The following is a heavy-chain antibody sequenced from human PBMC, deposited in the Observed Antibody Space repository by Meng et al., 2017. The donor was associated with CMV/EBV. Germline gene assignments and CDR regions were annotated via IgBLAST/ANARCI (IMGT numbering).Heavy chain of an antibody. Sequence: GESLKISCAASGFTLSSYSMNWVRQAPGKGPEWVSSISSSSSYIYYADSVKGRFTISRDNAKNSLYLQMNSLRAEDTAVYYCARPHQTSGYYESYYYYGMDVWGQGTTVTVSS. J-gene: IGHJ6*02. V-gene: IGHV3-21*01. D-gene: IGHD3-3*01. CDR1: GFTLSSYS. CDR2: ISSSSSYI. CDR3: ARPHQTSGYYESYYYYGMDV.